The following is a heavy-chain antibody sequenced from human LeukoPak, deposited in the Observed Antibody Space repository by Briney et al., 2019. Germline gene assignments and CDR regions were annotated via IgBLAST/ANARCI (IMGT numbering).Heavy chain of an antibody. CDR2: IYSSGST. J-gene: IGHJ4*02. V-gene: IGHV4-59*01. D-gene: IGHD5-18*01. CDR3: ARVFRGYSYGPFDY. CDR1: GGSISSYY. Sequence: KPSETLSLTCTVSGGSISSYYWSWIRQPPRKGLEWIGYIYSSGSTNYNPSLKSRVTISVDTSKNQFSLKLSSVTAADTAVYYCARVFRGYSYGPFDYWGQGTLVTVSS.